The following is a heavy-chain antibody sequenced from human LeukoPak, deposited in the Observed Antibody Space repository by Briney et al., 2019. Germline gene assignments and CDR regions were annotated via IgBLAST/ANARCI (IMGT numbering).Heavy chain of an antibody. Sequence: PSETLSLTCAVYGGSFSGYYWSWVRQPPGKGLEWIGEINHSGSTNYNPSLKSRVTISVETSKNQFSLKLSSVTAADTAVYYCARGPVVLRYYYFDYWGQGTLVTVSS. CDR3: ARGPVVLRYYYFDY. CDR2: INHSGST. V-gene: IGHV4-34*01. D-gene: IGHD3-9*01. CDR1: GGSFSGYY. J-gene: IGHJ4*02.